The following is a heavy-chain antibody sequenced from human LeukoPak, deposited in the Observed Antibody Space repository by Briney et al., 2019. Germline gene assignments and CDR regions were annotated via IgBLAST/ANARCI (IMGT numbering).Heavy chain of an antibody. CDR2: ISAYNGNT. J-gene: IGHJ6*02. CDR3: ASMKERVAGDGMDV. D-gene: IGHD6-19*01. Sequence: GASVKVSCKASGYTFTNYGISWVRQAPGQGLEWMGWISAYNGNTNYAQNVQGRVTMTRNTSISTAYMELSSLRSEDTAVYYCASMKERVAGDGMDVWGQGTTVTVSS. CDR1: GYTFTNYG. V-gene: IGHV1-18*01.